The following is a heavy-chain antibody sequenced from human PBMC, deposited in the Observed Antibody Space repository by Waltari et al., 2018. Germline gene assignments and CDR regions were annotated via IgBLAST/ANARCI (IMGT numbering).Heavy chain of an antibody. CDR2: IYYSGST. D-gene: IGHD3-3*01. Sequence: QLQLQESGPGLVKPSETLSLTCTVSGGSISSSSYYWGWIRQPPGKGLEWIGSIYYSGSTYYNPCLKSQGSISVDRSKTQVSLKLSSVTAADTAVYYCASGFGVVISVDYWGQGTLVTVCS. CDR3: ASGFGVVISVDY. V-gene: IGHV4-39*07. J-gene: IGHJ4*02. CDR1: GGSISSSSYY.